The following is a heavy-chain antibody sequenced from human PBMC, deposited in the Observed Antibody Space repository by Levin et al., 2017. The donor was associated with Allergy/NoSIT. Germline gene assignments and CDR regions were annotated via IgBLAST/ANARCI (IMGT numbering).Heavy chain of an antibody. D-gene: IGHD4-17*01. CDR1: GFTFSSYA. Sequence: GGSLRLSCAASGFTFSSYAMHWVRQAPGKGLEWVAVISYDGSNKYYADSVKGRFTISRDNSKNTLYLQMNSLRAEDTAVYYCARDDYGDTAYWYFDLWGRGTLVTVSS. CDR2: ISYDGSNK. V-gene: IGHV3-30*04. J-gene: IGHJ2*01. CDR3: ARDDYGDTAYWYFDL.